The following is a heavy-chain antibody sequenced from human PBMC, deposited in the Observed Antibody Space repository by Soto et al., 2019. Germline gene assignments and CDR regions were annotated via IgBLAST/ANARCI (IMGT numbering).Heavy chain of an antibody. CDR2: ISYDVTNK. D-gene: IGHD6-19*01. Sequence: GGSLRLSCAASGFSFSSCGMHWVRQAPGKGLEWVAVISYDVTNKYYADSVKGRFTISRDNSKNTLYLQMNSLRAEDTAVYYCAKDLRIAVAGTDYFDSWGQGTLVTVSS. CDR3: AKDLRIAVAGTDYFDS. J-gene: IGHJ4*02. V-gene: IGHV3-30*18. CDR1: GFSFSSCG.